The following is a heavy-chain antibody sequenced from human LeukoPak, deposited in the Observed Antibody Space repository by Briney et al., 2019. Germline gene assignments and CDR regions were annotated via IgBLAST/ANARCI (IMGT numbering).Heavy chain of an antibody. V-gene: IGHV3-74*01. CDR2: INSDGSST. Sequence: GGSLRLSCAASGFTFSSYWMHWVRQAPGKGLVWVSRINSDGSSTSYADSVKGRFTISRDNAKNTLYLQMNSLRAEDTAVYYCARAPTLSPFDPWGQGTLVTVSS. J-gene: IGHJ5*02. CDR1: GFTFSSYW. CDR3: ARAPTLSPFDP.